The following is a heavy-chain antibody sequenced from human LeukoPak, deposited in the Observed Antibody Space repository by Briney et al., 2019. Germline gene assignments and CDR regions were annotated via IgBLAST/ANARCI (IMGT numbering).Heavy chain of an antibody. D-gene: IGHD2-15*01. CDR2: ISSSGSTI. CDR1: GFTFSDYY. J-gene: IGHJ4*02. V-gene: IGHV3-11*01. Sequence: GGSLRLSCAASGFTFSDYYMSWIRQAPGKGLEWVSYISSSGSTIYYADSVKGRFTISRDNAKNSLYLQMNSLRAEDTAVYYCARNCGQYCSGGSAMYYFDYWGQGTLVTVSS. CDR3: ARNCGQYCSGGSAMYYFDY.